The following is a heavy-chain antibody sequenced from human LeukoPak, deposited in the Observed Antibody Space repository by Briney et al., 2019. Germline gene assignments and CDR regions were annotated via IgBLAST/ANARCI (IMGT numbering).Heavy chain of an antibody. Sequence: SETVSLTCTVSGGSISSYYWSWVRQPPGKGLEWIGYIHYSGSTNYNPSLKSRLTISVDKSKNQFSLKLSSVTAADTAVYYCARLGGSGSYYYYYYYMDVWGKGTTVTISS. CDR3: ARLGGSGSYYYYYYYMDV. J-gene: IGHJ6*03. D-gene: IGHD1-26*01. CDR1: GGSISSYY. V-gene: IGHV4-59*08. CDR2: IHYSGST.